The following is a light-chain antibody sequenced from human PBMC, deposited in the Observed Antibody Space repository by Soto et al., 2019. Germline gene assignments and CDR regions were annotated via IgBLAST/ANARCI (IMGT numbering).Light chain of an antibody. CDR1: QSLTVXY. CDR2: DAS. Sequence: EIVLTQSPGTLSLSPGDRATLSCRASQSLTVXYLAWYQQKPGQAPRLLIYDASNRATGIPDRFSGSGSGTDFTLTISRLEPEXXXXXXXXXXXSXPLFSFGQGTKVVIK. J-gene: IGKJ2*01. CDR3: XXXXSXPLFS. V-gene: IGKV3-20*01.